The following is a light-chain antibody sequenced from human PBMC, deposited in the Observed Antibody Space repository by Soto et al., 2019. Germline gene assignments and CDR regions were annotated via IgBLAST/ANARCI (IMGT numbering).Light chain of an antibody. CDR1: QNVNSNF. Sequence: EIVLTQSPGTLSLSPGERATLSCRASQNVNSNFFAWYQQKAGQAPRLLIYGVSSRATGIPDRFSGSGADTDFTLTISGLEPEDFAVYYCQQRNSWPPTFTFGQGTRLEI. CDR3: QQRNSWPPTFT. CDR2: GVS. V-gene: IGKV3D-20*02. J-gene: IGKJ5*01.